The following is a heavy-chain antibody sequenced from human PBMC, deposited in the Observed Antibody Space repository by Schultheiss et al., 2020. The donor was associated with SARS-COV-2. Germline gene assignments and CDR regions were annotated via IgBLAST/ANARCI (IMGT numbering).Heavy chain of an antibody. Sequence: SETLSLTCTVSGGSISSGGYYWSWIRQHPGKGLEWIGEIYHSGSTNYNPSLKSRVTISVDTSKNQFSLKLSSVTAADTAVYYCARGGAVAGTFDYWGQGTLVTVSS. V-gene: IGHV4-31*03. J-gene: IGHJ4*02. CDR2: IYHSGST. CDR3: ARGGAVAGTFDY. D-gene: IGHD6-19*01. CDR1: GGSISSGGYY.